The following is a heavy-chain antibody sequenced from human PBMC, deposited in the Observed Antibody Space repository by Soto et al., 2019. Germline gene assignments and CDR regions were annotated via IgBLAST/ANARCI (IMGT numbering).Heavy chain of an antibody. V-gene: IGHV1-18*01. CDR1: GYTFTSSG. CDR3: ARGRVFGNWFDP. J-gene: IGHJ5*02. D-gene: IGHD3-16*01. CDR2: ISTYNGNT. Sequence: QVQLVQSGAEVKKPGASVKVSCKASGYTFTSSGISWVRQAPGQGLEWMGWISTYNGNTNYAQKFQGRVTMTTDTATSTACRERRSLRSDDTAGYYCARGRVFGNWFDPWGQGTRVTVSS.